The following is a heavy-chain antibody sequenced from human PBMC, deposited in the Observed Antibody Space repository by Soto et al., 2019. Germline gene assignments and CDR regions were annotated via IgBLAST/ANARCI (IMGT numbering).Heavy chain of an antibody. D-gene: IGHD3-10*01. Sequence: ASVKVSCKASGYTFTSYDINWVRQATGQGLEWMGWMNPNSGNTGYAQKFQGRVTMTRNTSISTAYMELSSLRSEDKAVYYCARGGVFFFAAPTNPFDYWGQGTLVTVSS. CDR1: GYTFTSYD. CDR3: ARGGVFFFAAPTNPFDY. V-gene: IGHV1-8*01. J-gene: IGHJ4*02. CDR2: MNPNSGNT.